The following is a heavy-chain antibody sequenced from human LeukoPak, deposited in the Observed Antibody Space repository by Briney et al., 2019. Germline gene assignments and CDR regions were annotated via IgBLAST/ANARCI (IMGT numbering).Heavy chain of an antibody. D-gene: IGHD7-27*01. J-gene: IGHJ4*02. CDR2: IKEDGSLK. Sequence: GGSLRLSCAASGFGFSNFWMSWVRQAPGKGPEWVANIKEDGSLKNYVDSVEGRFTVSRDNAKNTLYLQMNSLRLEDTAVYYCARDLNWETYWGQGTLVSVSS. V-gene: IGHV3-7*01. CDR3: ARDLNWETY. CDR1: GFGFSNFW.